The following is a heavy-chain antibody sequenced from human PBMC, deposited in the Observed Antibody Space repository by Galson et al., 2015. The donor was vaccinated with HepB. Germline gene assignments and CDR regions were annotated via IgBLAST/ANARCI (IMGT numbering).Heavy chain of an antibody. CDR1: GFTFSNYA. CDR3: AKGRRSAVSSTSYYYYYYMDV. CDR2: VSYDGSNK. V-gene: IGHV3-30*04. Sequence: SLRLSCAASGFTFSNYAVHWVRQAPGKGLEWVAVVSYDGSNKYYADSVKGRFTISRDNSKNTLYLQMNSLRAEDTAVYYCAKGRRSAVSSTSYYYYYYMDVWGKGTTVTVSS. D-gene: IGHD6-13*01. J-gene: IGHJ6*03.